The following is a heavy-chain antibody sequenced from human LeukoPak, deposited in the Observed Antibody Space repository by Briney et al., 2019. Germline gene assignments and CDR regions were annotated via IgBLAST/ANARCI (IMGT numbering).Heavy chain of an antibody. Sequence: PGGSLRLSCAASGFTFSSYWMSWVRQAPGKGLVWVSRINSDGSSTSYADSVKGRFTISRDNAKNTLYLQMNSLRAEDTAVYYRASHPGMRWLQFDYWGQGTLVTVSS. V-gene: IGHV3-74*01. J-gene: IGHJ4*02. CDR2: INSDGSST. D-gene: IGHD5-24*01. CDR1: GFTFSSYW. CDR3: ASHPGMRWLQFDY.